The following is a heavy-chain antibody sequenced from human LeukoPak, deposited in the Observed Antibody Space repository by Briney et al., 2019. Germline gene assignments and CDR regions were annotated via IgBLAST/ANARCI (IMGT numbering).Heavy chain of an antibody. CDR2: FDPEDGET. CDR3: ARDRCSSTSCYEYFQH. CDR1: GYTLTELS. Sequence: AASVKVSCKVSGYTLTELSMHWVRQAPGKGLEWMGGFDPEDGETIYAQKLQGRVTMTEDTSTDTAYMELSSLRSEDTAVYYCARDRCSSTSCYEYFQHWGQGTLVTVSS. D-gene: IGHD2-2*01. J-gene: IGHJ1*01. V-gene: IGHV1-24*01.